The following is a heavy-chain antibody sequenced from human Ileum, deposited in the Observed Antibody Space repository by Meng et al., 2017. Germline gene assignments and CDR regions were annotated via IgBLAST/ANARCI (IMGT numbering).Heavy chain of an antibody. CDR1: GDPICTYNW. Sequence: QGHLLGAGPVLWKLSGSPSLPGAVSGDPICTYNWWTWVRQSPEKGLEWIGDIYHSGRTNYNPSLTSRVTMSVDKSKKQISLNLSSVTAADTAVYYCATSGDNSGFYLGYWGPGILVTVSS. CDR2: IYHSGRT. CDR3: ATSGDNSGFYLGY. D-gene: IGHD3-22*01. J-gene: IGHJ4*02. V-gene: IGHV4-4*02.